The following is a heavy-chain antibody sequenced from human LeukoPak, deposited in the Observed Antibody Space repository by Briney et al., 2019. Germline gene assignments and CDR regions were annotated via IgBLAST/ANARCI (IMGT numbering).Heavy chain of an antibody. J-gene: IGHJ4*02. CDR2: IYTSGNT. D-gene: IGHD3-22*01. Sequence: GVSLRLSCAASGFTVSRSYISWVRQAPGKGLECFSVIYTSGNTYYADSVKGRLTISRDNSKNTLYLQMNSLGAEDTAVYYCARAPFFFDSSNYPYFDFGGRGTVVSVFS. V-gene: IGHV3-53*01. CDR1: GFTVSRSY. CDR3: ARAPFFFDSSNYPYFDF.